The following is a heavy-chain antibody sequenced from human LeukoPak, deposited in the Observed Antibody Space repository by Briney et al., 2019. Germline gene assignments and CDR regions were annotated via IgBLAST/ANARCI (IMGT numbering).Heavy chain of an antibody. CDR1: GFTFSNYA. CDR3: ARDKLAYCGGDCYPDA. D-gene: IGHD2-21*02. CDR2: ISSGSTYI. Sequence: GGSLRLSCTASGFTFSNYAMHWVRQAPGRGLEWVSSISSGSTYIYYAGSVKGRFTISRDNGKNSFYLQMNSLRAEDTAVYYCARDKLAYCGGDCYPDAWGQGTLVTVSS. J-gene: IGHJ5*02. V-gene: IGHV3-21*01.